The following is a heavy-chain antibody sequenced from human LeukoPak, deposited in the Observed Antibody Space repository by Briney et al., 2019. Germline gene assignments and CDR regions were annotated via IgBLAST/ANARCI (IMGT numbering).Heavy chain of an antibody. J-gene: IGHJ4*02. CDR1: GGSSSSYY. V-gene: IGHV4-59*08. D-gene: IGHD3-22*01. CDR2: IYYSGST. Sequence: SETLSLTCTVSGGSSSSYYWSWIRQPPGKGLEWIGYIYYSGSTNYNPSLKSRVTISVDTSKNQFSLRLNSVTATDTAMYYCARGPYSYDSSGCFDYWGQGALVTVSS. CDR3: ARGPYSYDSSGCFDY.